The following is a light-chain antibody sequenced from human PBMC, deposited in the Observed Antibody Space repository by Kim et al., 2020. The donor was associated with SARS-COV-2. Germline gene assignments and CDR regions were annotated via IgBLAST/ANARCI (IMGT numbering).Light chain of an antibody. CDR3: QQHNNWPST. CDR1: QSVSSN. V-gene: IGKV3-11*01. Sequence: EIVLTQSPATLSLSPGERATLACRASQSVSSNLAWYQQKPGQAPRLLIYDASNRATGIPARFSGSGSGTDFTLTISSLEPEDFAVYYCQQHNNWPSTFGQGTQVDIK. CDR2: DAS. J-gene: IGKJ5*01.